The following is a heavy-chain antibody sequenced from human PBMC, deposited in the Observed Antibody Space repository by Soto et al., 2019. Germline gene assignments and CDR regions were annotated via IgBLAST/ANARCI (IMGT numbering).Heavy chain of an antibody. V-gene: IGHV3-23*01. J-gene: IGHJ4*02. CDR3: AKDYYYDSSGYASPDY. D-gene: IGHD3-22*01. CDR1: GFTFSTYA. Sequence: EVQLLEAGGGLVQPGGSLRLSCAASGFTFSTYAMTWVRQVPGNGLEWVSAIRGSGASTYYADSVKGRFTISRDNSKNTLCLQMNSLRVEDTALYYCAKDYYYDSSGYASPDYWGRGTLVTVSS. CDR2: IRGSGAST.